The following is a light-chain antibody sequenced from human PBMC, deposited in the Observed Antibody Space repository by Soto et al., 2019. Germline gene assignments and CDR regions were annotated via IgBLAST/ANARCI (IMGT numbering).Light chain of an antibody. CDR3: QQYYSTPYT. CDR2: WAS. V-gene: IGKV4-1*01. CDR1: PSVLSSSNSKNY. J-gene: IGKJ2*01. Sequence: DFVMTQTPDSLAVSLGERATINCKSSPSVLSSSNSKNYLAWYQQKPGQPPRLLIYWASTRNSGVPDRFSGSGSVTDFTLTISSLQTEDVAVDSCQQYYSTPYTFGQGTKLEIK.